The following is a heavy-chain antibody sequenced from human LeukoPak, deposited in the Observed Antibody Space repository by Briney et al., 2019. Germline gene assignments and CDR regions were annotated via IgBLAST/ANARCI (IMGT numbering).Heavy chain of an antibody. CDR3: ARSLKGWFDP. J-gene: IGHJ5*02. D-gene: IGHD4/OR15-4a*01. V-gene: IGHV4-30-2*01. CDR1: GGSISSGGYS. CDR2: IYHSGST. Sequence: SRTLSLTCAVSGGSISSGGYSWSWIRQPPGKGLEWIGYIYHSGSTYYNPSLKSRVTISVDRSKNQFSLKLSSVTAADTAVYYCARSLKGWFDPWGQGTLVTVSS.